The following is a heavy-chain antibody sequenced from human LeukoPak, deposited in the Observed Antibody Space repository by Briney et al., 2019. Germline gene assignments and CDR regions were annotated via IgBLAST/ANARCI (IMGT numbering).Heavy chain of an antibody. CDR3: ARATYGVEEPAVPGAYYYYYYMDV. CDR2: MYQSGST. CDR1: GGSISSGGYY. V-gene: IGHV4-30-2*01. J-gene: IGHJ6*03. D-gene: IGHD2-2*01. Sequence: PSETLSLTCTVSGGSISSGGYYWSWIRQPPGKGLEWIGYMYQSGSTYYNPSLKSRVTMSVDRSKNQFSLKLSSVTAADTAVFYCARATYGVEEPAVPGAYYYYYYMDVWGKGTTVTVSS.